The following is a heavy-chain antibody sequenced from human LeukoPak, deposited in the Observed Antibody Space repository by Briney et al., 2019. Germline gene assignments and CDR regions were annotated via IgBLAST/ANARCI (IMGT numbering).Heavy chain of an antibody. Sequence: SETLSLTCAVYGGSFSGYYWSWIRRPPGKGLEWIGEINHSGSTNYNPSLKSRVTISVDTSKNQFSLKLSSVTAADTAVYYCARESSYYYYGMDVWGQGTTVTVSS. CDR3: ARESSYYYYGMDV. CDR2: INHSGST. CDR1: GGSFSGYY. J-gene: IGHJ6*02. V-gene: IGHV4-34*01.